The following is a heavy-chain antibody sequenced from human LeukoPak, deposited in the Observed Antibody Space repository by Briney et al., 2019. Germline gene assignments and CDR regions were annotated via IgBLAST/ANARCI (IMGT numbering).Heavy chain of an antibody. CDR3: ARGYDFWSGVHYYYMDV. D-gene: IGHD3-3*01. J-gene: IGHJ6*03. Sequence: GGSLRLSCAASGFTVSSNYMSWVRQAPGKGLDWVSIIYSGGNTYCADSVKGRFAISRDISKNSLWLQMNSLRAEDTAVYYCARGYDFWSGVHYYYMDVWGKGTTVTVSS. V-gene: IGHV3-53*01. CDR2: IYSGGNT. CDR1: GFTVSSNY.